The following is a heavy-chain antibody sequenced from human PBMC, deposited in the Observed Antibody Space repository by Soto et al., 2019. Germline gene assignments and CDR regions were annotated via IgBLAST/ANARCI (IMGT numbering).Heavy chain of an antibody. D-gene: IGHD3-10*01. J-gene: IGHJ4*02. Sequence: GGSLRLSCAASGFTVSSNYMSWVRQAPGKGLEWVSVIYSGGTTYYADSVKGRFTISRDNSRSTVYLQMNSLRAEDTAVYYCGRDGEGFFDYWGKGTLVTVSS. CDR2: IYSGGTT. V-gene: IGHV3-66*01. CDR1: GFTVSSNY. CDR3: GRDGEGFFDY.